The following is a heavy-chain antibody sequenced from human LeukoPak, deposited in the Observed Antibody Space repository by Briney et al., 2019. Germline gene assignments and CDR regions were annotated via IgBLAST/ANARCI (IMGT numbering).Heavy chain of an antibody. Sequence: GESLKISCKVSGYNFTTYWIGWVRQLPGKGLEWMGIIYPGDSDTRYSPSFQGQVTISADKSISTAYLQWSSLKASDTAMYYCARRTAGNWFDPWGQGTLVTVSS. CDR1: GYNFTTYW. CDR3: ARRTAGNWFDP. J-gene: IGHJ5*02. CDR2: IYPGDSDT. V-gene: IGHV5-51*01.